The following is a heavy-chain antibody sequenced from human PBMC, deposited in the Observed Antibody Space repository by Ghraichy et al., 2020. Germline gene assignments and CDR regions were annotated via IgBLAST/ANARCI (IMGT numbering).Heavy chain of an antibody. D-gene: IGHD4-17*01. CDR2: IIPIFGTA. Sequence: SVKVSCKASGGTFSSYAISWVRQAPGQGLEWMGGIIPIFGTANYAQKFQGRVTITADESTSTAYMELSSLRSEDTAVYYCARRGAQYGDLNPWGQGTLVTVSS. CDR1: GGTFSSYA. CDR3: ARRGAQYGDLNP. J-gene: IGHJ5*02. V-gene: IGHV1-69*13.